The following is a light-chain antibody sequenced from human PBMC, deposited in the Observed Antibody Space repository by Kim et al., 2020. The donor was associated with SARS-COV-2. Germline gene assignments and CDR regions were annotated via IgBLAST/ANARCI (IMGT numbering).Light chain of an antibody. CDR1: QSLVYNDGAIY. Sequence: DVVMTQSPLSLPVALGQPASISCRSSQSLVYNDGAIYLNWFQQRPGQSPRRLISEVSNRDSGVPDRFSGSGSGTDFTLKISSVEAENVGIYYCIQATHWGTFGQRTKLKI. J-gene: IGKJ2*02. CDR2: EVS. V-gene: IGKV2-30*01. CDR3: IQATHWGT.